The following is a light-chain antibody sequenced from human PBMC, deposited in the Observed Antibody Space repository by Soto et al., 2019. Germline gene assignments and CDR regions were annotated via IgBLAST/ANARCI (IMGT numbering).Light chain of an antibody. CDR1: SSDVGGYNY. V-gene: IGLV2-14*01. J-gene: IGLJ1*01. Sequence: QSALTQPASVSGSPGQSITISCTGTSSDVGGYNYVSWYQQHPGKAPKLMIFEVSNRPSGVSNRFSGSKSGNTASLTISGLQTEDEADYYCTSYTSSFTHLFGTGTKVTVL. CDR2: EVS. CDR3: TSYTSSFTHL.